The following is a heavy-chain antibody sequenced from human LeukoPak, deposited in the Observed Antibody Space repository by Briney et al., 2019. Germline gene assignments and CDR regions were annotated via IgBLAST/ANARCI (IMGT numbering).Heavy chain of an antibody. CDR1: GYTFTSYG. CDR3: SRVDCSSTSCWSPDY. J-gene: IGHJ4*02. V-gene: IGHV1-18*01. CDR2: ISAYNGNT. Sequence: ASVRVSCQASGYTFTSYGISWVRQAPAQGLEWMGWISAYNGNTEYAQKLQGRVTMVTDTSKSTAYMELRSLRSDDAAVYYCSRVDCSSTSCWSPDYWGQGTLVTVSS. D-gene: IGHD2-2*01.